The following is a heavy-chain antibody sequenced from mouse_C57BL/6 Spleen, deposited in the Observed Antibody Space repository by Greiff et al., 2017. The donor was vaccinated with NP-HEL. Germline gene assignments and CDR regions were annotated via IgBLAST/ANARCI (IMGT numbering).Heavy chain of an antibody. CDR3: ARSITGARAWLAY. J-gene: IGHJ3*01. CDR1: GYTFTSYW. D-gene: IGHD4-1*01. CDR2: INPSSGYT. Sequence: VQLQQSGAELAKPGASVKLSCKASGYTFTSYWMHWVKQRPGQGLEWIGYINPSSGYTKYNQKFKDKATLTADKSSSTAYMQLSSLTYEDSAVYYCARSITGARAWLAYWGQGTLVTVSA. V-gene: IGHV1-7*01.